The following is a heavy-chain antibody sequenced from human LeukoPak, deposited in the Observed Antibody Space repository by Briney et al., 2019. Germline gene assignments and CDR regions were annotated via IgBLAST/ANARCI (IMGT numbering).Heavy chain of an antibody. D-gene: IGHD1-26*01. Sequence: GGTLRLSCAASGFTFSSYGMSWVRQAPGKGLEWVSAISGSGGSTYYADSVKGRFTISRDNSKNTLYLQMNSLRAEDTAVYYCAKSGSYYVVDYWGQGTLVTVCS. CDR3: AKSGSYYVVDY. CDR2: ISGSGGST. CDR1: GFTFSSYG. V-gene: IGHV3-23*01. J-gene: IGHJ4*02.